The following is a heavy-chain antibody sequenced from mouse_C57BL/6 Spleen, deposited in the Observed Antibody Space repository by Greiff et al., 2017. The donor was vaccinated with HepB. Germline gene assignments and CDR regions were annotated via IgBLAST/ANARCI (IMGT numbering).Heavy chain of an antibody. D-gene: IGHD2-4*01. CDR2: IRNKANGYTT. V-gene: IGHV7-3*01. CDR1: GFNFTDYY. CDR3: ARFPYDYDGTPFDY. J-gene: IGHJ2*01. Sequence: EVKLMESGGGLVQPGGSLSLSCAASGFNFTDYYMSWVRQPPGKALEWLGFIRNKANGYTTEYSASVKGRFTISRDNSQSILYLQMNALRAEDSATYYCARFPYDYDGTPFDYWGQGTTLTVSS.